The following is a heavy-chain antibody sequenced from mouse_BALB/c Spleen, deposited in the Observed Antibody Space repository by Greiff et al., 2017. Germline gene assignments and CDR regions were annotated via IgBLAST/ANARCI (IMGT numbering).Heavy chain of an antibody. CDR1: GFSLTSYG. J-gene: IGHJ3*01. Sequence: VKVVESGPGLVAPSQSLSITCTVSGFSLTSYGVHWVRQPPGKGLEWLGVIWAGGSTNYNSALMSRLSISKDNSKSQVFLKMNSLQTDDTAMYYCARYYYGSTEFAYWGQGTLVTVSA. D-gene: IGHD1-1*01. CDR2: IWAGGST. V-gene: IGHV2-9*02. CDR3: ARYYYGSTEFAY.